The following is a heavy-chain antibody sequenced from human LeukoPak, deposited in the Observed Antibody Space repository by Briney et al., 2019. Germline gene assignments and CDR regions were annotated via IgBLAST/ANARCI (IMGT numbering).Heavy chain of an antibody. Sequence: SVKVSCKASGGTFSSYAISWVRQAPGQGLEWMGGIIPIFGTANYAQKFQGRVTITTDESTSTAYMELSSLRSEDTAVYYCARDQTYYDFWSGSTTAQDNWLDPWGQGTLVTVSS. CDR2: IIPIFGTA. CDR3: ARDQTYYDFWSGSTTAQDNWLDP. CDR1: GGTFSSYA. D-gene: IGHD3-3*01. V-gene: IGHV1-69*05. J-gene: IGHJ5*02.